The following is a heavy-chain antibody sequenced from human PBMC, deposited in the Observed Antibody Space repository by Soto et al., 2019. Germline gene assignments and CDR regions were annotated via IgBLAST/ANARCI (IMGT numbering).Heavy chain of an antibody. J-gene: IGHJ4*02. V-gene: IGHV1-46*01. CDR1: GSITNHH. CDR2: FNPSGLST. D-gene: IGHD6-19*01. Sequence: QVHLVQSGAEVKKPGASVNVSCQASGSITNHHMHWVRQAPGQGLEWMGIFNPSGLSTTYAQKFQGRVTLTKDTSTSTVYMELSSLTSEDTAVYFCAKVTHRGPIAVAGPLGSWGQGTLVIVPS. CDR3: AKVTHRGPIAVAGPLGS.